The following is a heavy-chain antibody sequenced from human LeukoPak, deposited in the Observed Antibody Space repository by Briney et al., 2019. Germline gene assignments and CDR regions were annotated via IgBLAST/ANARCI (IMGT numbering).Heavy chain of an antibody. J-gene: IGHJ6*03. Sequence: GGSLRLSRAASGFTFSSYWMSWVRQAPGKGLEWVANIKQDGSEKYYVDSVKGRFTISRDNAKNSLYLQMNSLRAEDTAVYYCARAQWGDYYYYYYMDVWGKGTTVTVSS. CDR3: ARAQWGDYYYYYYMDV. D-gene: IGHD6-19*01. V-gene: IGHV3-7*01. CDR2: IKQDGSEK. CDR1: GFTFSSYW.